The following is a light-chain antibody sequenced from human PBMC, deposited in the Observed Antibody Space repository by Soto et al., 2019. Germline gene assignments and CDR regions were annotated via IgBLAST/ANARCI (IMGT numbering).Light chain of an antibody. V-gene: IGKV3-20*01. Sequence: ESVLTQSPGTLSLSPGERATLSCRASQSVPSNYLAWYQQRPGQAPRLLIYAASSRATGIPDSFSGSGSGTDFTLTISRLEPEDFAVYFCQQSGGLPPETFGQGTKVEIK. CDR3: QQSGGLPPET. CDR1: QSVPSNY. CDR2: AAS. J-gene: IGKJ1*01.